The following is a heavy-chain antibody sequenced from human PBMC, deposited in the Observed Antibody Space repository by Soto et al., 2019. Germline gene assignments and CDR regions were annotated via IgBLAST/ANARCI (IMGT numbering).Heavy chain of an antibody. Sequence: GGSLRLSCAASGFTFDDYAMHWVRQAPGKGLEWVSGISWNSGSIGYADSVKGRFTISRDNAKNSLYLQMNSLRAEDTALYYCAKVRLRAAAGTSYDYWGKGTLVTVSS. CDR3: AKVRLRAAAGTSYDY. D-gene: IGHD6-13*01. V-gene: IGHV3-9*01. CDR2: ISWNSGSI. CDR1: GFTFDDYA. J-gene: IGHJ4*02.